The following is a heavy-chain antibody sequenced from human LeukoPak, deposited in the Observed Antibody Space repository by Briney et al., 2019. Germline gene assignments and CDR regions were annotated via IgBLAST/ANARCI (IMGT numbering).Heavy chain of an antibody. Sequence: SAKVSRKASGGTFSSYAISWVRQAPGQGLEWMGGIIPIFGTANYAQKFQGRVTITADESTSTAYMELSSLRSEDTAVYYCARDLNYDFWSAPEPGNYYYGMDVWGQGTTVTVSS. V-gene: IGHV1-69*13. J-gene: IGHJ6*02. CDR1: GGTFSSYA. CDR3: ARDLNYDFWSAPEPGNYYYGMDV. CDR2: IIPIFGTA. D-gene: IGHD3-3*01.